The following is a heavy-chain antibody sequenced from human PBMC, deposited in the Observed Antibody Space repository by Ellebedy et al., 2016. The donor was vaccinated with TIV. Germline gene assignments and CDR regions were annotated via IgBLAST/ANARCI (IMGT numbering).Heavy chain of an antibody. CDR2: ISSSSTNM. D-gene: IGHD6-19*01. CDR1: GFTFSSYS. V-gene: IGHV3-48*04. J-gene: IGHJ4*02. Sequence: GESLKISXAASGFTFSSYSFNWVRQAPGKGLEWLSYISSSSTNMYYADSVKGRFTISRDNAKNSLYLQMNSLRAEDTAVYYCARGTGWYPDYWGQGTLVTVSS. CDR3: ARGTGWYPDY.